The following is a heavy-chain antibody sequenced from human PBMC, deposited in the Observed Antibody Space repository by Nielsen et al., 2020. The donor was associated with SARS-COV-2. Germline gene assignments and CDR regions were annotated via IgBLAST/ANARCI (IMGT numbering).Heavy chain of an antibody. J-gene: IGHJ4*02. Sequence: GEFLKISCKGSGTSFSRYWISWGRQMSGEGLEWMGTIDPSDSYSNYRTSFQGHVTISVDKSISTAYLQWSSLKASDTAMYYCARSDPIGYCSSTSCYFGYWCQGTLVTFSS. CDR3: ARSDPIGYCSSTSCYFGY. D-gene: IGHD2-2*01. CDR1: GTSFSRYW. CDR2: IDPSDSYS. V-gene: IGHV5-10-1*01.